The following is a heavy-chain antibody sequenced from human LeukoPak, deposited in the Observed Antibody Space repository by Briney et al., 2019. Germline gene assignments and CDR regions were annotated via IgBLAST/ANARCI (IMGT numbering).Heavy chain of an antibody. J-gene: IGHJ6*02. Sequence: PSETLSLTCAVYGGSFSGYYWSWIRQPPGKGLEWIGEINHSGSTNYNPSLKSRVTISVDTSKNQFSLKLSSVTAADTAVYYCARNLGWAPYYYGMDVWGQGTTVTVSS. CDR3: ARNLGWAPYYYGMDV. V-gene: IGHV4-34*01. CDR2: INHSGST. CDR1: GGSFSGYY. D-gene: IGHD1-26*01.